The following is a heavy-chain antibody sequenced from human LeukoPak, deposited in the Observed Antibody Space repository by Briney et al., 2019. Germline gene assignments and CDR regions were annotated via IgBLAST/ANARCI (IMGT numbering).Heavy chain of an antibody. J-gene: IGHJ4*02. CDR2: IYSGGST. CDR3: AKDHYDILTVYYGRKNNAEFDY. D-gene: IGHD3-9*01. CDR1: GFTVSSNY. Sequence: GGSLRLSCAASGFTVSSNYMSWVRQAPGKGLEWVSVIYSGGSTYYADSVKGRFTISRDNSKNTLYLQMNSLRAEDTAVYYCAKDHYDILTVYYGRKNNAEFDYWGQGTLVTVSS. V-gene: IGHV3-53*01.